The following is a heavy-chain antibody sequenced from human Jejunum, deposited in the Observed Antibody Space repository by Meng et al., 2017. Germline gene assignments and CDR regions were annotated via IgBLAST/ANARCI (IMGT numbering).Heavy chain of an antibody. CDR3: AHRPPPYGAGSCYNF. CDR1: GFSLSTSGVG. D-gene: IGHD3-10*01. CDR2: IYWDDAK. J-gene: IGHJ4*02. Sequence: SGPTLVKPTQTLTLTCTFSGFSLSTSGVGVAWIRQPPGKALEWLALIYWDDAKHYSPSLGTRLTITKDTSKNQVVLTMTNIDPVDTATYYCAHRPPPYGAGSCYNFWGQGTLVTVSS. V-gene: IGHV2-5*02.